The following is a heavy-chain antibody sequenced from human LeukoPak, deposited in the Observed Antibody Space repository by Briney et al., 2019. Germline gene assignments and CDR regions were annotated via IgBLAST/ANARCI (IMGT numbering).Heavy chain of an antibody. CDR2: INPNIGAT. Sequence: GASVNVSCKASGYTFTDYFIHWVRQAPGPGLEWMGWINPNIGATTYAQNFQGRVTMTRDTSITTAYMDLSSLRSDDTAVYYCVRDPIHNSSPSAPGTDGFDPWGQGTLVTVSS. J-gene: IGHJ5*02. CDR1: GYTFTDYF. D-gene: IGHD6-13*01. CDR3: VRDPIHNSSPSAPGTDGFDP. V-gene: IGHV1-2*02.